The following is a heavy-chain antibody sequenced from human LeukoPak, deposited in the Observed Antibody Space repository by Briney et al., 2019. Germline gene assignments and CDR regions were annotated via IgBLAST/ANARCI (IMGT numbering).Heavy chain of an antibody. CDR3: AREGYGSGSYSAFDI. CDR2: IKQDGSGK. J-gene: IGHJ3*02. CDR1: RFTFSRYW. V-gene: IGHV3-7*04. Sequence: PGGSLRLSCAASRFTFSRYWMSWVRQAPGKGLEWVANIKQDGSGKYYVDSVKGRFTISRDNAKNSLYLQMNSLRAEDTAVYYCAREGYGSGSYSAFDIWGQGTMVTVSS. D-gene: IGHD3-10*01.